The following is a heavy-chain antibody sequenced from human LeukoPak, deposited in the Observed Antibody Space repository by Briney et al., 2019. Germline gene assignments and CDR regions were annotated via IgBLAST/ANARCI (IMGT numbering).Heavy chain of an antibody. CDR3: ARDSPRYCSGGSCYSYMNAFDI. J-gene: IGHJ3*02. CDR1: GGSISSYY. D-gene: IGHD2-15*01. Sequence: PSETLSLTCTVSGGSISSYYWSWIRQPAGKGLEWIGRIYTSGSTNYNPSLKSRVTMSVDTSKNQFSLKLSSVTAADTAVYYCARDSPRYCSGGSCYSYMNAFDIWGQGTMVTVSS. CDR2: IYTSGST. V-gene: IGHV4-4*07.